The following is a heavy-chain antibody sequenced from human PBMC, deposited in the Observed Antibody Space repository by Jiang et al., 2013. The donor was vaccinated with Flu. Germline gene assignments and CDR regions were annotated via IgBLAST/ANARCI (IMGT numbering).Heavy chain of an antibody. D-gene: IGHD2-2*01. V-gene: IGHV4-39*01. Sequence: GSGLVKPSETLSLTCTVSGGSISSSSYYWGWIRQPPGKGLEWIGSIYYSGSTYYNPSLKSRVTISVDTSKNQFSLKLSSVTAADTAVYYCARPLRGGIVVVPAAHDAFDIWGQGTMVTVSS. J-gene: IGHJ3*02. CDR2: IYYSGST. CDR3: ARPLRGGIVVVPAAHDAFDI. CDR1: GGSISSSSYY.